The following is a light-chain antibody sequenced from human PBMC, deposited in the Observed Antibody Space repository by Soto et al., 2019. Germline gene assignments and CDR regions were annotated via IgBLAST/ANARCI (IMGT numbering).Light chain of an antibody. J-gene: IGLJ2*01. Sequence: QAVVTQPPSASGTPGQRVTISCSGSSSNIGSNYVYWYQQLPGTAPKLLIYRNNQRPSGVPDRFSGSKSGTSASLAISGLRYEDEADYYCAAWDDSLSFVVFGGGTKLTVL. CDR1: SSNIGSNY. CDR3: AAWDDSLSFVV. V-gene: IGLV1-47*01. CDR2: RNN.